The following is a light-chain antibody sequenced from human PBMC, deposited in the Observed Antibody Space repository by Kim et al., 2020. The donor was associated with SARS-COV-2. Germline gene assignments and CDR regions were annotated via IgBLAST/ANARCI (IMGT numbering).Light chain of an antibody. V-gene: IGLV1-44*01. CDR3: AAWDDSLNGVV. CDR1: SSNIGSNT. CDR2: SNN. J-gene: IGLJ2*01. Sequence: QRVTISCSGSSSNIGSNTVNWYQQLPGTAPKLLIYSNNQRPSGVPERFSGSKSGTSASLAISGLQSEDEADYYCAAWDDSLNGVVFGGGTQLTVL.